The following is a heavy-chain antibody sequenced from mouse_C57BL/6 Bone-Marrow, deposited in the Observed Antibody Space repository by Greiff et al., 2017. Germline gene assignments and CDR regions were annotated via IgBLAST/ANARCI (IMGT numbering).Heavy chain of an antibody. J-gene: IGHJ3*01. V-gene: IGHV1-9*01. CDR2: ILPGSGST. CDR1: GYTFTGYW. Sequence: QVQLQQSGAELMKPGASVKLSCKATGYTFTGYWIEWVKQRPGHGLEWIGEILPGSGSTNSNETFKGTATFTADTSSNTAYMQLSSLTAEDSASYYCARGAYWGQGTLVTVSA. CDR3: ARGAY.